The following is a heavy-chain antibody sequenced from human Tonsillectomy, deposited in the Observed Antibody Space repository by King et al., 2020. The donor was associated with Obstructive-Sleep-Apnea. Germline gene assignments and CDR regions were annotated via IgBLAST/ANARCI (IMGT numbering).Heavy chain of an antibody. CDR2: IYYSGNT. Sequence: QLQESGPGLVKPSQTLSLTCNVSGGSISIGDYYWNWIRQPPGKGLEWIGNIYYSGNTSFNPSLKSRVTISVDTSKNQFSLKLSSVTAADTAVYYCARVNRYYYGSGSRDYWGQGTLVTVSS. CDR1: GGSISIGDYY. V-gene: IGHV4-30-4*01. J-gene: IGHJ4*02. D-gene: IGHD3-10*01. CDR3: ARVNRYYYGSGSRDY.